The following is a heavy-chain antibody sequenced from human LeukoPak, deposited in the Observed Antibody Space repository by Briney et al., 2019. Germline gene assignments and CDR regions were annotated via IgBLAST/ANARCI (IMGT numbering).Heavy chain of an antibody. Sequence: VASVKVSCKASGGTFSSYAISWVRQAPGQGLEWMGGIIPIFGTANYAQKFQGRVTITADESTSTAYMELSSLRSEDTAVYYCASPGMAVVGTGMGWDYWGQGTLVTVSS. CDR1: GGTFSSYA. CDR2: IIPIFGTA. D-gene: IGHD6-19*01. V-gene: IGHV1-69*13. CDR3: ASPGMAVVGTGMGWDY. J-gene: IGHJ4*02.